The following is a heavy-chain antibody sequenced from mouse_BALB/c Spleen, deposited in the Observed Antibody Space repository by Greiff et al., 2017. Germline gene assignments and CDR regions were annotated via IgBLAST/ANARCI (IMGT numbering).Heavy chain of an antibody. D-gene: IGHD2-1*01. CDR1: GFTFSSYT. Sequence: EVKLVESGGGLVQPGGSLKLSCAASGFTFSSYTMSWVRQTPEKRLEWVAYISNGGGSTYYPDTVKGRFTISRDNAKNTLYLQMSSLKSEDTAMYYCARHNYGNYIAYWGQGTLVTVSA. V-gene: IGHV5-12-2*01. CDR2: ISNGGGST. J-gene: IGHJ3*01. CDR3: ARHNYGNYIAY.